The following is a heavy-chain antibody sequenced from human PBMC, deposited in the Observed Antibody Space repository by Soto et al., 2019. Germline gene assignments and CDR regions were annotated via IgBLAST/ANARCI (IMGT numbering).Heavy chain of an antibody. CDR3: ASLSVDTAMILGY. D-gene: IGHD5-18*01. V-gene: IGHV1-2*04. J-gene: IGHJ1*01. CDR1: GYTFTGYY. Sequence: ASVKTSCKASGYTFTGYYMHWVRQAPGQGLEWMGWINPNSGGTNYAQKFQGWVTMTRDTSISTAYMELSRLRSDDTAVYYCASLSVDTAMILGYWGQGTLVTV. CDR2: INPNSGGT.